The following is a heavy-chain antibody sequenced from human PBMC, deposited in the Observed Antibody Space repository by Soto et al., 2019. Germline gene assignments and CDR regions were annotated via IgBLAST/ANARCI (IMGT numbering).Heavy chain of an antibody. J-gene: IGHJ5*02. CDR1: GGTFSSYA. V-gene: IGHV1-69*06. Sequence: SVKVSCKASGGTFSSYAISWVRQAPGQGLEWMGGIIPIFGTANYAQKFQGQVTISADKSTNTAYLEWSSLKSSDTAMYYCAKLEATRTTWFAGPYNWFAPWGGGTLVTVSS. D-gene: IGHD3-10*01. CDR3: AKLEATRTTWFAGPYNWFAP. CDR2: IIPIFGTA.